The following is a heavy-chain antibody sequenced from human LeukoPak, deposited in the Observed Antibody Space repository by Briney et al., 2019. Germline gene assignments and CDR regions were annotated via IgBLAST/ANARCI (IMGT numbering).Heavy chain of an antibody. V-gene: IGHV3-73*01. J-gene: IGHJ4*02. CDR1: GFTFSGSA. CDR3: TRLSGSSSIDY. Sequence: PGGSLKLSCAASGFTFSGSAMHWVRQASGKGLEWVGRIRSKANSYATAYAASVKGRFTISRDDSKNTAYLQMNRLKTEDTAVYYCTRLSGSSSIDYWGQGTLVTVSS. CDR2: IRSKANSYAT. D-gene: IGHD6-13*01.